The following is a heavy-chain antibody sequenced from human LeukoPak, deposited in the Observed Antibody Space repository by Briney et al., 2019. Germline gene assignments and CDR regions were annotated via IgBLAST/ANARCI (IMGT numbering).Heavy chain of an antibody. CDR1: GFTFSSYG. CDR3: AKRGLDHDAFDI. V-gene: IGHV3-30*02. Sequence: GGSLRLSCAASGFTFSSYGMHWVRQAPGKGLEWVAFIRYDGSNKYYADSVKGRFTISRDNSKNTLYLKMNSLRAEDTAVYYCAKRGLDHDAFDIWGQGTMVTVSS. D-gene: IGHD3/OR15-3a*01. CDR2: IRYDGSNK. J-gene: IGHJ3*02.